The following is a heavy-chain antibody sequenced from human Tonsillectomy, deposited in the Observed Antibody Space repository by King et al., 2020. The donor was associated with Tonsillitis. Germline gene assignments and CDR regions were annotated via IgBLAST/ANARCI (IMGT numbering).Heavy chain of an antibody. V-gene: IGHV3-23*04. D-gene: IGHD6-13*01. CDR3: AKDPSIAAAGKPFYFDA. CDR2: ISNSGGNT. Sequence: VQLVASGGDLVQPGGSLSLSCAASGFTFSRYAMSWVRQAPGKGLEWVSSISNSGGNTYYADFAKGRFTISRDNSKNTLYLQMNSLRAEDTAIYFCAKDPSIAAAGKPFYFDAWGQGTLVSVSS. CDR1: GFTFSRYA. J-gene: IGHJ4*02.